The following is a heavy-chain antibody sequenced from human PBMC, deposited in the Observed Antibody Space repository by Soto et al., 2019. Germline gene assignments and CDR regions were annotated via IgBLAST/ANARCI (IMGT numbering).Heavy chain of an antibody. CDR3: ATHGKEAVDSVV. D-gene: IGHD5-12*01. CDR1: GGSISSGGYS. Sequence: QLQLQESGSGLVKPSQTLSLTCAVSGGSISSGGYSWSCIRQPPGKGLEWIGYIYHSGSTYYNPSLKDRVTISVDRSKNQLSMKLSSVTAADSAVYYCATHGKEAVDSVVWGQGTTVTVSS. J-gene: IGHJ6*02. V-gene: IGHV4-30-2*01. CDR2: IYHSGST.